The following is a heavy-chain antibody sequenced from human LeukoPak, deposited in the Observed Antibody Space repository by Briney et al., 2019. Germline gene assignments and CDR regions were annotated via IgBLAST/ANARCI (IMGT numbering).Heavy chain of an antibody. D-gene: IGHD6-19*01. CDR3: AHIRPDSSGWNDAFDI. Sequence: SGPTLVSPTQTLTLTCTFSGFSLSTSGVGVGWIRQPPGKALEWLALIYWDDDKRYSPSLKSRLTITKDTSKNQVVLTMTNMDPVDTATYYCAHIRPDSSGWNDAFDIRGQGTMVTVSS. CDR1: GFSLSTSGVG. CDR2: IYWDDDK. V-gene: IGHV2-5*02. J-gene: IGHJ3*02.